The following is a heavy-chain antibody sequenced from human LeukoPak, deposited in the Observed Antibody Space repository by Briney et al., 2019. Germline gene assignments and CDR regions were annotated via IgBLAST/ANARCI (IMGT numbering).Heavy chain of an antibody. J-gene: IGHJ3*02. CDR2: INPNTGGT. D-gene: IGHD3-22*01. CDR1: GYAFTDYY. Sequence: GASVTVSFTSSGYAFTDYYVHWVRQAPGQGLEWMGRINPNTGGTNYARKFQGRVTMTRDTSISTTYLELSRLTSDDTAVYYRATGLFTTVIVVDRTTVFDIWGQGTIVTVSS. V-gene: IGHV1-2*02. CDR3: ATGLFTTVIVVDRTTVFDI.